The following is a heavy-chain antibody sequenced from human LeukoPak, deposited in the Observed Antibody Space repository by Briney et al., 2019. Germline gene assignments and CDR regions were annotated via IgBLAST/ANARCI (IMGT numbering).Heavy chain of an antibody. CDR1: GYTLTELS. V-gene: IGHV1-24*01. Sequence: ASVNVSCKVSGYTLTELSMHWVRQAPGKGLEWMGGFDPEDGETIYAQKFQGRVTMTEDTSTDTAYMELSSLRSEDTAVYYCATAPYSSGWYTLDYWGQGTLVTVSS. D-gene: IGHD6-19*01. CDR2: FDPEDGET. CDR3: ATAPYSSGWYTLDY. J-gene: IGHJ4*02.